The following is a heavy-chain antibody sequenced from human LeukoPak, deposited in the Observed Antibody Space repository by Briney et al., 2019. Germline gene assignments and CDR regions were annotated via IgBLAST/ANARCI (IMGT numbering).Heavy chain of an antibody. D-gene: IGHD3-10*01. CDR2: IVPSESYT. CDR1: GYSFTSYW. CDR3: ATSHYGSGSYYSI. Sequence: GESLRTSWKGSGYSFTSYWITWVRQIPGKGLGWVGRIVPSESYTNYSPFFQGHVTISAEKSISTAYLQWSSLKASDTAMYYCATSHYGSGSYYSIWGQGTLVTVSS. J-gene: IGHJ4*02. V-gene: IGHV5-10-1*01.